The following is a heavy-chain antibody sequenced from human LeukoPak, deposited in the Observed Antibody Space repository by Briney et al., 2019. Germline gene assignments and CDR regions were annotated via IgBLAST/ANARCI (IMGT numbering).Heavy chain of an antibody. CDR3: AKAHCSSTSCSRADN. J-gene: IGHJ4*02. Sequence: GGSLRLSCAASGFTFTRNAMAWVRQAPGKGLEWVSAIDGSGGTPFYADSVKGRVTISRVQSTNTVYLQMNSLRADDTAVYYCAKAHCSSTSCSRADNWGQGTLVTVSS. CDR1: GFTFTRNA. D-gene: IGHD2-2*01. V-gene: IGHV3-23*01. CDR2: IDGSGGTP.